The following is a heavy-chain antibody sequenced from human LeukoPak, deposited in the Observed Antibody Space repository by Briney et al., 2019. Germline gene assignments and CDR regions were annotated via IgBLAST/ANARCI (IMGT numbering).Heavy chain of an antibody. CDR1: GFTFSRCD. Sequence: GGSLRLSCAASGFTFSRCDMHWVRQAPGKGLEWVAFVLYDGSLKYYADSVKGRFTISRDNSKNTLYLQMNSLRAEDTAVYYCAKDRRSGPLDYWGQGTLVTVSS. J-gene: IGHJ4*02. CDR3: AKDRRSGPLDY. V-gene: IGHV3-30*02. CDR2: VLYDGSLK.